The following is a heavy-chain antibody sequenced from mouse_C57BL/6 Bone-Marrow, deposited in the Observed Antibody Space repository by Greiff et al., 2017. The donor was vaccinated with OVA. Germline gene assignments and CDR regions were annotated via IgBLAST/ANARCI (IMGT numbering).Heavy chain of an antibody. Sequence: VQLKQSGTVLARPGASVKMSCKTSGYTFTSYWMHWVKQRPGQGLEWIGAIYPGNSDTSYNQKFKGKAKLTAVTSASTAYMELSSLTNEDSAVYYCTRTAQATGNYFDYWGQGTTLTVSS. D-gene: IGHD3-2*02. CDR2: IYPGNSDT. CDR1: GYTFTSYW. CDR3: TRTAQATGNYFDY. V-gene: IGHV1-5*01. J-gene: IGHJ2*01.